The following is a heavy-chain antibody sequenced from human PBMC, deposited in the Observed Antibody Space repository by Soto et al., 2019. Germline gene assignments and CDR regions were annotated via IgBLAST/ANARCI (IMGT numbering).Heavy chain of an antibody. CDR2: ISAYNGNT. CDR3: ARSHPGIAAAGTICHWFDP. Sequence: GASVKVSCKASGYTFTSYGISWARQAPGQGLEWMGWISAYNGNTNYAQKLQGRVTMTADTSTSTAYMELRSLRSDDTAVYYCARSHPGIAAAGTICHWFDPWGQGTLVTVSS. CDR1: GYTFTSYG. V-gene: IGHV1-18*01. J-gene: IGHJ5*02. D-gene: IGHD6-13*01.